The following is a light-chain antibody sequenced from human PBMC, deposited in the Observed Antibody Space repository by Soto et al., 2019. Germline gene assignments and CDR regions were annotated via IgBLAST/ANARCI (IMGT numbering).Light chain of an antibody. J-gene: IGKJ4*01. CDR3: LQDYNYPLT. CDR2: AAS. V-gene: IGKV1-6*01. Sequence: AIQMTQSPSSLSASVGDRVTITCRASQGIRSGLGWFQQKPGKAPKLLIYAASSLQSGVPSRFSGSGSDRDFTLTISSLQPEDFATYYCLQDYNYPLTFGGGTKVDIK. CDR1: QGIRSG.